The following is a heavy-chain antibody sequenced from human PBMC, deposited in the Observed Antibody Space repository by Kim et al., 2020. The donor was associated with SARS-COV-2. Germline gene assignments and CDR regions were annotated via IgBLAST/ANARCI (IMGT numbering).Heavy chain of an antibody. J-gene: IGHJ4*02. Sequence: GGSLRLSCAASGFTFSRYAMSWARQAPGKGLEWVSTISDSGVRTHYADSVKGRFXXSRDNSKSTLFLQMNSLRAEDTXVXYXEASDYWGQGSLVTVSS. CDR2: ISDSGVRT. CDR1: GFTFSRYA. CDR3: EASDY. V-gene: IGHV3-23*01.